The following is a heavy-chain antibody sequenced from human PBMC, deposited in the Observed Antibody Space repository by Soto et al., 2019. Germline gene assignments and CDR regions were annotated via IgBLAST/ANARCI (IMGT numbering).Heavy chain of an antibody. J-gene: IGHJ6*02. D-gene: IGHD3-10*01. CDR1: GGTFSSYA. CDR2: IIPIFGTA. CDR3: AREGGSRNYRYYAMDV. V-gene: IGHV1-69*12. Sequence: QVQLVQSGAEVKKPGSSVKVSCKASGGTFSSYAISWVRQAPGQGLEWMGGIIPIFGTANYAQKFQGRVTITAXXXTXXADMELSSLRSEDTAVYYCAREGGSRNYRYYAMDVWGQGTTVTVSS.